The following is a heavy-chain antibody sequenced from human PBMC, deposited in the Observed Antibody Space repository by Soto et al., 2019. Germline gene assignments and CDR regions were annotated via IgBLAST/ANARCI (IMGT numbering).Heavy chain of an antibody. CDR2: IYYSGST. D-gene: IGHD2-21*02. J-gene: IGHJ4*02. CDR3: ARLGIVVVTARIDY. V-gene: IGHV4-39*01. Sequence: QLQLQESGPGLVKPSETLSLTCTVSGGSISSSSYYWGWIRQPPGKGLEWIGSIYYSGSTYYNPSLKSRVTISVDTSKTQFSLKLSSVTAADTAVYYCARLGIVVVTARIDYWGQGTLVTVSS. CDR1: GGSISSSSYY.